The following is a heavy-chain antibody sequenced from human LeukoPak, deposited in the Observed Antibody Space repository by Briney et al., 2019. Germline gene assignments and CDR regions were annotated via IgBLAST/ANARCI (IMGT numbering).Heavy chain of an antibody. CDR1: GFTFGVYA. D-gene: IGHD2-8*02. J-gene: IGHJ6*02. CDR3: TRDFLLGRYYGMDV. CDR2: IRSKAYDGTT. Sequence: GGSLRLSCTASGFTFGVYAMSWVRQAPGKGLEWVGFIRSKAYDGTTEYAASVKGRFTISRDDSKSIAYLQMNSLKTEDTAVYYCTRDFLLGRYYGMDVWGQGTTVTVSS. V-gene: IGHV3-49*04.